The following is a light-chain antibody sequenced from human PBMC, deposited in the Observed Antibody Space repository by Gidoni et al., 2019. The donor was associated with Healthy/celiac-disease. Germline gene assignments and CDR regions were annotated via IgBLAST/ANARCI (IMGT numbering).Light chain of an antibody. V-gene: IGLV2-14*03. CDR3: SSYTSSSVWV. J-gene: IGLJ3*02. Sequence: QSALTQPASVSGSPGQSITISCTGTSSDVGGYNYVSCYQQHPGKAPKLMIYDVSNRPSGVSNRFSGSKSGNTASLIISGLQAEDEADYYCSSYTSSSVWVFGGGTKLTVL. CDR2: DVS. CDR1: SSDVGGYNY.